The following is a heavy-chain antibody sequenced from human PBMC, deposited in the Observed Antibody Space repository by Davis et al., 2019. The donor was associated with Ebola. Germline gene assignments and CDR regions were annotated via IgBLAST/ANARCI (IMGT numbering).Heavy chain of an antibody. D-gene: IGHD3-3*01. V-gene: IGHV4-39*01. CDR2: IYYSGST. CDR3: ARALRGGYDFWSGYPGNFDY. CDR1: GGSISSSSYY. J-gene: IGHJ4*02. Sequence: MPSETLSLTCTVSGGSISSSSYYWGWIRQPPGKGLEWIGSIYYSGSTYYNPSLKSRVTISVDTSKNQFSLKLSSVTAADTAVYYCARALRGGYDFWSGYPGNFDYWGQGTLVTVSS.